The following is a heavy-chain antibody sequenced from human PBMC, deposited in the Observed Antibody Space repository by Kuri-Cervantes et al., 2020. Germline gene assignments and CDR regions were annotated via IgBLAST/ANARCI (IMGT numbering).Heavy chain of an antibody. Sequence: SLKISCAAFGFTFDDYAMHWVRQAPGKGLEWGSGISWNSGSIGYADSVKGRITISRNNAKNSLQLQMNSLRAEDTALYYCAKDCSRIEVEGTGIDYWGQGTLVTVSS. V-gene: IGHV3-9*01. CDR2: ISWNSGSI. J-gene: IGHJ4*02. CDR3: AKDCSRIEVEGTGIDY. CDR1: GFTFDDYA. D-gene: IGHD6-19*01.